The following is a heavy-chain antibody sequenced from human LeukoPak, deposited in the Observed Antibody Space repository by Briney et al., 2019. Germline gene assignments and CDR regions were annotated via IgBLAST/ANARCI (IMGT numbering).Heavy chain of an antibody. CDR1: GFTFSSYA. V-gene: IGHV3-21*01. CDR3: ARDGGGSSCSGGLCAEFFQH. CDR2: ISSSSSYI. J-gene: IGHJ1*01. D-gene: IGHD2-2*01. Sequence: GGSLRLSCAASGFTFSSYAMNWVRQAPGKGLEWVSSISSSSSYIYYADSVKGRFTISRDNAKNSLFLQMNSLPAEDTAVYYCARDGGGSSCSGGLCAEFFQHWGKGTPVTVSS.